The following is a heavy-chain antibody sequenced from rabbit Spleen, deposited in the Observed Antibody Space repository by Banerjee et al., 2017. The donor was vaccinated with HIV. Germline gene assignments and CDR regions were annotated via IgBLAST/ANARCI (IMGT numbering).Heavy chain of an antibody. Sequence: QSLEESGGGLVKPGASLTLTCKASGFSFSSGYDMCWVRQAPGKGLGGIACIYAGSSGSTYYASWAKGRFTISKTSSTTVTLQMTSLTAADTATYFCAREVLYAAYAGFGDATIYYFDLWGQGTLVTVS. J-gene: IGHJ4*01. CDR2: IYAGSSGST. D-gene: IGHD6-1*01. CDR1: GFSFSSGYD. V-gene: IGHV1S40*01. CDR3: AREVLYAAYAGFGDATIYYFDL.